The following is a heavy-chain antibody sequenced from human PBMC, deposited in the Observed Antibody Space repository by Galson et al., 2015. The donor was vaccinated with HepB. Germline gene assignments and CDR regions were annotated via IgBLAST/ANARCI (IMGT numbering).Heavy chain of an antibody. CDR2: ISAYNGNT. J-gene: IGHJ4*02. Sequence: SVKVSCKASGYTFTSYGISWVRQAPGQGLEWMGWISAYNGNTNYAQKLQGRVTMTTDTSTSTAYMELRSLRSDDTAVYYCARDRSIGGYSGYDGRVDYWGQGTLVTVSS. D-gene: IGHD5-12*01. V-gene: IGHV1-18*04. CDR1: GYTFTSYG. CDR3: ARDRSIGGYSGYDGRVDY.